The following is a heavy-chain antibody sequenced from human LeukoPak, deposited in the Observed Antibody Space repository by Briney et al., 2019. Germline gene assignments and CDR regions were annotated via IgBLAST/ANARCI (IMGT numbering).Heavy chain of an antibody. Sequence: SVKVSCKASGGTFSSYAISWVRQAPGQGLEWMGGIIPIFGTANYAQKFQGRVTITADESTSTAYMELSSLRSEDTAVYYCATGLPYSNYEGVFHYYYYMDVWGKGTTVTVSS. CDR3: ATGLPYSNYEGVFHYYYYMDV. D-gene: IGHD4-11*01. V-gene: IGHV1-69*01. CDR2: IIPIFGTA. CDR1: GGTFSSYA. J-gene: IGHJ6*03.